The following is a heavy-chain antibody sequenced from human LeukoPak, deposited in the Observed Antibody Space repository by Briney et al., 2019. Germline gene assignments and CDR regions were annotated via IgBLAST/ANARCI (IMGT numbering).Heavy chain of an antibody. CDR2: IIPILGIA. CDR3: ARDHWIAAAGYYYYGMDV. D-gene: IGHD6-13*01. Sequence: GASVKVSCKASGGTFSSYAISWVRQAPGQGLEWMGRIIPILGIANYAQKFQGRVTITADKSTSTAYMELSSLRSEDTAVYYCARDHWIAAAGYYYYGMDVWGQGTTVTVSS. J-gene: IGHJ6*02. V-gene: IGHV1-69*04. CDR1: GGTFSSYA.